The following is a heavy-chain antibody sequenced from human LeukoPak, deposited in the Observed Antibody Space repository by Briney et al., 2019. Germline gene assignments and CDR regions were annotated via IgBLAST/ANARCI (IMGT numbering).Heavy chain of an antibody. CDR3: ARDLATTGLNWYFDL. Sequence: GGSLRLSCAASGFTFSTYGMNWVRQAPGKGLEWVSSISSSSSYIYYADSVGGRFTISRDNAKNSLYLQVNSLGVEDTAVYYCARDLATTGLNWYFDLWGRGTLVTVSS. D-gene: IGHD1-26*01. J-gene: IGHJ2*01. V-gene: IGHV3-21*06. CDR1: GFTFSTYG. CDR2: ISSSSSYI.